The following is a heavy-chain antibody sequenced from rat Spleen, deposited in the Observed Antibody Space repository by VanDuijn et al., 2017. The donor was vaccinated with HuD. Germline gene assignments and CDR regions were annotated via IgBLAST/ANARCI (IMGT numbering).Heavy chain of an antibody. CDR3: TTVGY. J-gene: IGHJ2*01. CDR2: IWGAGNT. Sequence: QVQLKESGPGLVQPSQTLSLTCTVSGYSLSTSGVNWVRQPPGKGLEWMGGIWGAGNTDYNSALESRLSISRDTSKSQVFLKMNSLQTEDTAIYFCTTVGYWGQGVMVTVSS. CDR1: GYSLSTSG. D-gene: IGHD1-1*01. V-gene: IGHV2-13*01.